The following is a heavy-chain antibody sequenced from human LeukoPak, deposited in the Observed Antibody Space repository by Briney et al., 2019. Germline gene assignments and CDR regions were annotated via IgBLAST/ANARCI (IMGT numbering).Heavy chain of an antibody. CDR1: GYTLTELS. Sequence: PKASVKVSCKVSGYTLTELSMHWVRQAPGKGLEWVGGFDPEDGETIYAQKFQGRVTMTEDTSTDTAYMELSSLRSEDTAAYYCAAGLYLIPAATGNMDVWGKGTTVTVSS. V-gene: IGHV1-24*01. CDR2: FDPEDGET. D-gene: IGHD2-2*01. J-gene: IGHJ6*03. CDR3: AAGLYLIPAATGNMDV.